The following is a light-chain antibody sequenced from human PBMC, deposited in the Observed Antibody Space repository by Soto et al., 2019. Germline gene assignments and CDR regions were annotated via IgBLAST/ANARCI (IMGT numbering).Light chain of an antibody. CDR1: QSVSSSY. J-gene: IGKJ2*01. Sequence: EIVLTQSPGTLSLSPGERATLSCRASQSVSSSYLAWCQQKPGQAPRLLIYGASSRATGIPDRFSGSGSGTDFTLTISRLEPEDFAVYYGQQYGSSPYTFGQGTKLEIK. CDR3: QQYGSSPYT. V-gene: IGKV3-20*01. CDR2: GAS.